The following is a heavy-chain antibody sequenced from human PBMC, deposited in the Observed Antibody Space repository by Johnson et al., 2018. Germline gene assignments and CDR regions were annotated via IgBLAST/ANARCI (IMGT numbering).Heavy chain of an antibody. J-gene: IGHJ1*01. CDR1: GFTFSSYW. CDR3: ARPSGSSGRFLEGSPSFQH. V-gene: IGHV3-74*02. D-gene: IGHD3-22*01. Sequence: EVQLLETGGGLVQPGGSLRLSCAASGFTFSSYWMHWVRQAPGKGLVWVSRISSDGSMTTYADTVRDRFAISRDNAKNTVYLLMNSRRAEDTAVYYCARPSGSSGRFLEGSPSFQHWGQGTLVTVAS. CDR2: ISSDGSMT.